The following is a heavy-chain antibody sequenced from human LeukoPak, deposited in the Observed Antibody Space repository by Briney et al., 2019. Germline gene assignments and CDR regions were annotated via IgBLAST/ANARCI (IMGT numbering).Heavy chain of an antibody. CDR3: ARGGYSYGYEYYYYYMDV. D-gene: IGHD5-18*01. CDR2: ISSSGSTI. CDR1: GFTFSSYE. Sequence: GGSLGLSCAASGFTFSSYEMNWIRQAPGKGLEWVSYISSSGSTIYYADSVKGRFTISRDNAKNSLYLQMNSLRAEDTAVYYCARGGYSYGYEYYYYYMDVWGKGTTVTVSS. V-gene: IGHV3-48*03. J-gene: IGHJ6*03.